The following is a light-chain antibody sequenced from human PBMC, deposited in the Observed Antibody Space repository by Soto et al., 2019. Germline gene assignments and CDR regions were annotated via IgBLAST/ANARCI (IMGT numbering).Light chain of an antibody. V-gene: IGLV2-14*03. J-gene: IGLJ2*01. Sequence: QSALTQPASVSGSPGQSITISCTGTTSDVGGYQYVSWFQQHPGKAPKLMIYDVSDRPSGVSSRFSGSKSGNTASLTISGLQSEDEADYYCSSYTSDFTIIFGGGTKLTVL. CDR1: TSDVGGYQY. CDR3: SSYTSDFTII. CDR2: DVS.